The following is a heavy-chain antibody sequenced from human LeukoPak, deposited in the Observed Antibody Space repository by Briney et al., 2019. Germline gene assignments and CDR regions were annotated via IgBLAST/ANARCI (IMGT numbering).Heavy chain of an antibody. CDR1: GFTFSSYS. J-gene: IGHJ4*02. CDR3: ARDYPPD. V-gene: IGHV3-21*01. CDR2: ISSSDTYI. Sequence: GGSLRLSCAASGFTFSSYSMNWVRQAPGKGLEWVSSISSSDTYIYHADSVKGRFTISRDNAKNTLYLQMNSLSAEDTAVYYCARDYPPDWGQGTLVTVSA.